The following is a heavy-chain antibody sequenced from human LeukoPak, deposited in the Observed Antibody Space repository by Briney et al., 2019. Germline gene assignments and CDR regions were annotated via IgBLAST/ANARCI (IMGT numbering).Heavy chain of an antibody. J-gene: IGHJ4*02. CDR1: GFTFSNSA. CDR3: ARDPLRYLRVGHYDY. Sequence: PGGSLRLSCAASGFTFSNSAMNWGRQVPGKGLEWVSSIDYDSSHIYYAASVRGRFTISRDNARNSVYLQMNSLRVEDTAVYYCARDPLRYLRVGHYDYWGQGTLVAVYS. V-gene: IGHV3-21*01. D-gene: IGHD3-9*01. CDR2: IDYDSSHI.